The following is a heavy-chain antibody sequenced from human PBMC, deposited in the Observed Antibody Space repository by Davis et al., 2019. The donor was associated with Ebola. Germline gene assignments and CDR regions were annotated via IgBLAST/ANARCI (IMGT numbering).Heavy chain of an antibody. Sequence: PGGSLRLSCAASGFSFSSYAMSWVRQAPGKGLEWVSGISGSGGRTDYADSVKGRFTISRDNSKNMLYLQMNSLRAEDTAVYYCAKISGDYVADFDYWGHGTLVTVSS. CDR2: ISGSGGRT. J-gene: IGHJ4*01. CDR3: AKISGDYVADFDY. CDR1: GFSFSSYA. V-gene: IGHV3-23*01. D-gene: IGHD4-17*01.